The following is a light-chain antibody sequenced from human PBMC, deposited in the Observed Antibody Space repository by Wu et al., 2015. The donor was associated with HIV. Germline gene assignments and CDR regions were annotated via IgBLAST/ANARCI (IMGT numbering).Light chain of an antibody. Sequence: EIVMTQSPATLSVSPGERATLSCKASQSVGSNLAWYQQKPGQAPRLLIYGASSRATGIPDRFSGSGSGTDFTLTISRLEPEDFAVYYCQQYGSSPPLTFGGGTKVEIK. CDR2: GAS. V-gene: IGKV3-20*01. CDR3: QQYGSSPPLT. CDR1: QSVGSN. J-gene: IGKJ4*01.